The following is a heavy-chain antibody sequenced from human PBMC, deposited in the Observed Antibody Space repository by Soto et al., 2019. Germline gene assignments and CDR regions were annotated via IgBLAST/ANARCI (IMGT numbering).Heavy chain of an antibody. CDR2: ISGSGGGGGGST. CDR1: GFTFSSYA. V-gene: IGHV3-23*01. J-gene: IGHJ4*02. Sequence: VQLLESGGGLVQPGGSLRLSCAASGFTFSSYAMSWVRQAPGKGLEWVSGISGSGGGGGGSTYYADSVKGRFTISRDNSKNTRYLQMNSLSAEDTAVYYCAKVVGFLEWLSPPNYWGQGTLVTVSS. CDR3: AKVVGFLEWLSPPNY. D-gene: IGHD3-3*01.